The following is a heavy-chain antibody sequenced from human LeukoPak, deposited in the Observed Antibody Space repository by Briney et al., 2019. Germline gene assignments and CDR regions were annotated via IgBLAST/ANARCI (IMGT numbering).Heavy chain of an antibody. CDR1: GYTFTSYG. J-gene: IGHJ5*02. CDR2: ISAYNGNT. D-gene: IGHD3-9*01. Sequence: GASVKVSCKASGYTFTSYGISWVRQAPGQGLEWMGWISAYNGNTNYAQKLQGRVTMTTDTSTSTAYMELRSLRSDDTAVYYCARLQQTITYYDILTGYSPGVYRFDPWGQGTLVTVSS. V-gene: IGHV1-18*01. CDR3: ARLQQTITYYDILTGYSPGVYRFDP.